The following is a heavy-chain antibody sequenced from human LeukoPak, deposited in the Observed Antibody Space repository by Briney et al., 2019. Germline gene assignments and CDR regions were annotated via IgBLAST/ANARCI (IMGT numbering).Heavy chain of an antibody. CDR2: IRGSGTST. J-gene: IGHJ4*02. CDR3: AKVTYSSGTYGAFDY. D-gene: IGHD3-10*01. Sequence: PGGSLRLSCAGSGFTFSSYGMSWVRQAPGKGLEWVSCIRGSGTSTHYADSVKGRFTISRDNSKNTLYLQMNSLRAEDTAVYYCAKVTYSSGTYGAFDYWGQGSLVTVSS. CDR1: GFTFSSYG. V-gene: IGHV3-23*01.